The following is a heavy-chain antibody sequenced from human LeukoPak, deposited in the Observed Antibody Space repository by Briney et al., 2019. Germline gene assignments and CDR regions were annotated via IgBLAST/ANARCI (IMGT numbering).Heavy chain of an antibody. Sequence: SETLSLTCAVYGGSFSGYYWSWIRQPPGKGLGWIGEINHSGSTNYNPSLKSRVTISVDTSKNQFSLKLSSVAAADTAVYYCARLNMVRGVIPHYYYGMDVWGQGTTVTVSS. D-gene: IGHD3-10*01. V-gene: IGHV4-34*01. CDR1: GGSFSGYY. CDR3: ARLNMVRGVIPHYYYGMDV. J-gene: IGHJ6*02. CDR2: INHSGST.